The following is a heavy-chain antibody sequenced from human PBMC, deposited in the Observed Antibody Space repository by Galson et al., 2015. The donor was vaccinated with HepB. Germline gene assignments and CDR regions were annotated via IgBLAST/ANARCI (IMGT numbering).Heavy chain of an antibody. CDR1: RFTFSSYA. Sequence: SLRLSCAASRFTFSSYAMTWVRQVPGKGLEWVSTIGGSGRNRYYSESVKGRFTISRDNSKNTLYLQMNSLRAEDTATYYCAKGRQSLTSCLDYRGQGILVTVSS. V-gene: IGHV3-23*01. D-gene: IGHD2-2*01. CDR3: AKGRQSLTSCLDY. CDR2: IGGSGRNR. J-gene: IGHJ4*02.